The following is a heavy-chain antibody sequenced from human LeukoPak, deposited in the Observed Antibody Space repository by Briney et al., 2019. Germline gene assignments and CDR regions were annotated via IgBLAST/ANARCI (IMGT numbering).Heavy chain of an antibody. D-gene: IGHD2-2*02. V-gene: IGHV4-34*01. J-gene: IGHJ4*02. CDR1: GGSFSGYY. CDR2: INHSGST. Sequence: PSETLSLTCAVYGGSFSGYYWSWIRQPPGKGLEWIGEINHSGSTNYNPSLKSRVTISVDTSKNQFSLKLSSVTAADTAVYYCAREAVRYTPGNFDYWGQGTLVTVSS. CDR3: AREAVRYTPGNFDY.